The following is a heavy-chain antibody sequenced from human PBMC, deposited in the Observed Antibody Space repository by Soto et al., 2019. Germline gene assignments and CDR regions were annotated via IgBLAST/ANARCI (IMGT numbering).Heavy chain of an antibody. CDR1: GFTFSSYG. Sequence: QVQLVESGGGVVQPGRSLRLSCAASGFTFSSYGMHWVRQAPGKGLEWVAIIWYDGSEKYYADSVKGRFTISRDNSKNTLDLKMNSLRVDDTAVYYFARGREGANDYWGQGTLVTVSS. CDR2: IWYDGSEK. V-gene: IGHV3-33*01. CDR3: ARGREGANDY. J-gene: IGHJ4*02. D-gene: IGHD3-16*01.